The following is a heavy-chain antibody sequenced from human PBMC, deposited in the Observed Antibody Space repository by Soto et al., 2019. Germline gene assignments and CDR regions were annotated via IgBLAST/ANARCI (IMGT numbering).Heavy chain of an antibody. D-gene: IGHD3-22*01. V-gene: IGHV3-15*01. CDR2: IKSEIDGGTT. J-gene: IGHJ4*02. CDR3: YYEGL. CDR1: GITVNNAW. Sequence: GGSLRLSCAASGITVNNAWMSWVRQAPGKGLEWVGRIKSEIDGGTTDYAAPVKGRFTISRDDSESTLYLQMNSLKTEDTAVYYCYYEGLWGQGTLVTVSS.